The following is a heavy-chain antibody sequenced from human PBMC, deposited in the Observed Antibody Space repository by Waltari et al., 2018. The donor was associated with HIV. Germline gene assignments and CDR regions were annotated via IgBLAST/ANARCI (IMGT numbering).Heavy chain of an antibody. J-gene: IGHJ1*01. Sequence: VRLVASGGGVIQPRGSLRLHCDESVFGSGTFALPSVRQAPGRGLAWLSFIPYDRTYEYYLEAVKARFTISRDNSKNTLFLQMSGLRTDDTAFYFCAKDLKARGIDPSLLDTWGQGTLVTVSS. CDR1: VFGSGTFA. D-gene: IGHD6-13*01. V-gene: IGHV3-30*02. CDR3: AKDLKARGIDPSLLDT. CDR2: IPYDRTYE.